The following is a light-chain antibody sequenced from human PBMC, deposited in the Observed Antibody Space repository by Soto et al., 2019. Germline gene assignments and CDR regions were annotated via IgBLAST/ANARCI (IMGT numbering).Light chain of an antibody. CDR1: QSISSY. Sequence: DIQMTHSPSSLSASVGDRVTITCRASQSISSYLNWYQQKPGKAPKLLIFAASSLQSGVPSRFSGSRSGPDFTLTISSLQPEDFATYYCQQSYSSPPTFGQGTKVDI. CDR2: AAS. CDR3: QQSYSSPPT. V-gene: IGKV1-39*01. J-gene: IGKJ1*01.